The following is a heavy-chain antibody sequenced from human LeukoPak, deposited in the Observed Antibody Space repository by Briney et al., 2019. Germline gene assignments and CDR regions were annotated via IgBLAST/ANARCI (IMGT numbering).Heavy chain of an antibody. CDR1: GFTFSSFA. V-gene: IGHV3-23*01. D-gene: IGHD3-10*01. CDR2: FDGNGPNT. J-gene: IGHJ6*02. Sequence: PGGSLRLSCAASGFTFSSFAMTWVRQAPGKGLEWVSGFDGNGPNTYYADSVKGRFTISRDNAKNSLYLQMNDLRAEDTAVYYCARVGSYGMDVWGQGTTVTVSS. CDR3: ARVGSYGMDV.